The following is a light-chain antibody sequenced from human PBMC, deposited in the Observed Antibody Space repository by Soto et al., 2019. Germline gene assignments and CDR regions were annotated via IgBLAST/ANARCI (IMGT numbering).Light chain of an antibody. Sequence: EIVMTQSPVTLSVSPGEGATRSCRASQSVSTNLAWYQRKPGQAPRLVIYGASTRATAIPARFSGSGSGTELTLTISSLQSEDFAVYYCQQYNNLPRTFGPGTK. V-gene: IGKV3D-15*01. CDR2: GAS. J-gene: IGKJ1*01. CDR1: QSVSTN. CDR3: QQYNNLPRT.